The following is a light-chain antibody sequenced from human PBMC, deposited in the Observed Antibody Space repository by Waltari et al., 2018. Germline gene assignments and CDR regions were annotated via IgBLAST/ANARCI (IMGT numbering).Light chain of an antibody. CDR2: GTS. J-gene: IGKJ1*01. Sequence: EIVLTQSPGTLSLSPGERATLSCRASQSVGRTLAWYQQKPGQAPRLLIYGTSSRATDIPDRFDGSGSGTDFSLTINRLEPEDFAVYFCQHYVRLPATFGQGTKVEIK. CDR1: QSVGRT. CDR3: QHYVRLPAT. V-gene: IGKV3-20*01.